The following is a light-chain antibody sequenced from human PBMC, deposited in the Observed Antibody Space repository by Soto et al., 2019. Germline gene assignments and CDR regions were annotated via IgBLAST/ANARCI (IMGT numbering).Light chain of an antibody. CDR2: GAS. Sequence: EIVMTQSPATLSVSPGERATLSCRASQSVSSNLAWSQQKPGQAHRLLIYGASTRATGIPARFSGSGSGTEFTRTISRLQSEDFAVYYCQQYNNWPPTYTFGPGTKLEIK. J-gene: IGKJ2*01. V-gene: IGKV3-15*01. CDR3: QQYNNWPPTYT. CDR1: QSVSSN.